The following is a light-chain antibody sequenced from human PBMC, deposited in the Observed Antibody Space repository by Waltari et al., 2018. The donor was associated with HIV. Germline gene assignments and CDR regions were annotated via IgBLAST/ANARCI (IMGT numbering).Light chain of an antibody. CDR2: DVT. Sequence: QSALTQPRSVSGSPGQSVTISCTGTSSDVGGYNYVSWYQQHPGKAPKHMIYDVTKRPSGVPDRFSVSKSGNTASLTISGLQAEEEADYFCCSYAGGYTLVFGGETKLTVL. J-gene: IGLJ3*02. CDR1: SSDVGGYNY. CDR3: CSYAGGYTLV. V-gene: IGLV2-11*01.